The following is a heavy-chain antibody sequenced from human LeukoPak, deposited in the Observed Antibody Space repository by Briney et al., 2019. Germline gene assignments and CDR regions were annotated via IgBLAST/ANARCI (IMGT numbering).Heavy chain of an antibody. V-gene: IGHV1-8*03. CDR1: GYTFTSYV. D-gene: IGHD6-13*01. CDR3: AREGYSSSSPFDY. Sequence: ASVKVSCKASGYTFTSYVINWVRQATGQGLEWMGWMNPNSGNTGYAQKFQGRVTITRNTSISTAYMELSSLRSEDTAVYYCAREGYSSSSPFDYWGQGTLVTVSS. J-gene: IGHJ4*02. CDR2: MNPNSGNT.